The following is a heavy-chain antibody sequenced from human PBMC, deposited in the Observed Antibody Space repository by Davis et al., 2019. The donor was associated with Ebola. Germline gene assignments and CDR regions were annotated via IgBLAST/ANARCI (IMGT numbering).Heavy chain of an antibody. V-gene: IGHV3-30-3*01. CDR3: ARVLVPAAIGVGMDV. Sequence: PGGSLRLSCAASGFTFSSYAMHWVRQAPGKGLEWVAVISYDGSNKYYADSVKGRFTISRDNSKNTPYLQMNSLRAEDTAVYYCARVLVPAAIGVGMDVWGQGTTVTVSS. J-gene: IGHJ6*02. D-gene: IGHD2-2*02. CDR1: GFTFSSYA. CDR2: ISYDGSNK.